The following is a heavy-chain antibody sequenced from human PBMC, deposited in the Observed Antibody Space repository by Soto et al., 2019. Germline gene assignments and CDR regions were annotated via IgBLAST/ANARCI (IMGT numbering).Heavy chain of an antibody. D-gene: IGHD3-22*01. CDR1: GFTFSSYA. Sequence: GGSLRLSCAASGFTFSSYAMIWVRQAPGKGLEWVSAISGSGGSTYYADSVKGRFTISRDNSKNTLYLQMNSLRAEDTAVYYCAKVGYYDSSGYLRPGSFDYWGQGTLVTVSS. J-gene: IGHJ4*02. V-gene: IGHV3-23*01. CDR2: ISGSGGST. CDR3: AKVGYYDSSGYLRPGSFDY.